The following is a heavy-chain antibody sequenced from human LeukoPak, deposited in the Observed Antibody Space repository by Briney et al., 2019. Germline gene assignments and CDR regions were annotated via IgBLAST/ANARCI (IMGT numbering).Heavy chain of an antibody. CDR2: ISAYNGNT. CDR3: ARAARIVGARNWFDP. V-gene: IGHV1-18*01. D-gene: IGHD1-26*01. Sequence: ASVKVSCKVSGYTFTSYGISWVRQAPGQGLEWMGWISAYNGNTNYAQKLQGRVTMTTDTSTSTAYMELRSLRSDDTAVYYCARAARIVGARNWFDPWGQGTLVTVSS. J-gene: IGHJ5*02. CDR1: GYTFTSYG.